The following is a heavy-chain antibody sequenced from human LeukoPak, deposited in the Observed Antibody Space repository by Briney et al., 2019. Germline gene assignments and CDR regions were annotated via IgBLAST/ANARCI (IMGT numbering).Heavy chain of an antibody. V-gene: IGHV4-59*01. D-gene: IGHD2-21*01. CDR3: ARGVVVAPQTFDY. J-gene: IGHJ4*02. CDR2: IYYSGST. Sequence: SETLSLTCTVSGESISGFYWTWIRQPPGKGLEWIGYIYYSGSTNYNPSLKSRVTISVDTSKNQFSLKLSSVTAADTAVYYCARGVVVAPQTFDYWGQGTLVTVSS. CDR1: GESISGFY.